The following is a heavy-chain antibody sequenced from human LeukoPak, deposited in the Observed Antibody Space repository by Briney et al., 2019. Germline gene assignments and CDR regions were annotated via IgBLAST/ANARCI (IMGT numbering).Heavy chain of an antibody. V-gene: IGHV3-21*01. Sequence: PGGSLRLSCAASGFTFSAYNMNWVRQAPGKGLEWVSCISSSSNYIYYADSVKGRLTISRDNAKNSLFLQMNSLRAEDTAVYYCARDEGVSFDYWGQGILVTVSS. CDR2: ISSSSNYI. J-gene: IGHJ4*02. CDR1: GFTFSAYN. CDR3: ARDEGVSFDY.